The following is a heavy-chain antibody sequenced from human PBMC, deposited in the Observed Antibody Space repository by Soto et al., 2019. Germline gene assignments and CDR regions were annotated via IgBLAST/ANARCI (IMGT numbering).Heavy chain of an antibody. J-gene: IGHJ4*02. CDR3: ATSYGNAWYTY. CDR2: INAGNGNT. V-gene: IGHV1-3*01. Sequence: ASVKVSCKASGYTFTSYAMHWVRQAPGQRLEWMGWINAGNGNTKYSQKFQGRVTITRDTSASTAYMELTSVTVGDTAVYYCATSYGNAWYTYWGQGTQVTV. D-gene: IGHD6-13*01. CDR1: GYTFTSYA.